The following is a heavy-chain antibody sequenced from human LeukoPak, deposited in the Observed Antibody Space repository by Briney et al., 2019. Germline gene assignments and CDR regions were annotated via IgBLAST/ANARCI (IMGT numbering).Heavy chain of an antibody. V-gene: IGHV4-30-2*01. CDR1: GGSISSGGYS. D-gene: IGHD2-15*01. CDR3: ARDRTGCSGGSCHPSWFDP. J-gene: IGHJ5*02. Sequence: SQTLSLTCAVSGGSISSGGYSWSWIRQPPGKGLEWIGYIYHSGSTYYNPSLKSRVTISVDRSKNQFSLKLSSVTAADTAVYYCARDRTGCSGGSCHPSWFDPWGQGTLVTVSS. CDR2: IYHSGST.